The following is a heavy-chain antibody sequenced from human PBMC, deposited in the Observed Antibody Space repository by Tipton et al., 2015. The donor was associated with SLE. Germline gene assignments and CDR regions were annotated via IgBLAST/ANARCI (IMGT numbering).Heavy chain of an antibody. V-gene: IGHV4-38-2*02. CDR2: IYRSGTA. CDR3: ARGGSKHYDFWGRQMGPHAFDI. Sequence: TLSLTCSVSSYSIYNGFYWGWIRQSPGKGLEWIGSIYRSGTAYYNPSLKSRVTMSVDTSKNQFSLKLSPVTAADTAVYYCARGGSKHYDFWGRQMGPHAFDIWGQETKVTVSS. J-gene: IGHJ3*02. CDR1: SYSIYNGFY. D-gene: IGHD3-3*01.